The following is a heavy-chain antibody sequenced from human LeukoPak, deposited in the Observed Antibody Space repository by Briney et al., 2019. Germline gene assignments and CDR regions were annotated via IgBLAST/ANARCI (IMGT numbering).Heavy chain of an antibody. J-gene: IGHJ4*02. V-gene: IGHV3-23*01. D-gene: IGHD1-26*01. Sequence: GGSLRLSCAGSGFTFSNYAMSWVRQAPGKGLEWVSSITGSGDSTYYADSVKGRFTISRDNAKNSLYLQMNSLTDDDTAVYYCAKLIVGAARGVDYWGQGTLVTVSS. CDR1: GFTFSNYA. CDR3: AKLIVGAARGVDY. CDR2: ITGSGDST.